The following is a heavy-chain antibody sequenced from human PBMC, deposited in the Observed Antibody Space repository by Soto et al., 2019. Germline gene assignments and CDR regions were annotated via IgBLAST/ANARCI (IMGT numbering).Heavy chain of an antibody. J-gene: IGHJ5*02. CDR3: ARGRAAAGMSVNWFDP. V-gene: IGHV4-61*01. Sequence: SETAALTXTVSGDSVSSGSYYWSWIRQPPGKGLEWIGYIYYSGSTNYNPSLKSRVTISVDTSKNQFSLKLSSVTAADTAVYYRARGRAAAGMSVNWFDPWGQGTLVTVSS. CDR2: IYYSGST. CDR1: GDSVSSGSYY. D-gene: IGHD6-13*01.